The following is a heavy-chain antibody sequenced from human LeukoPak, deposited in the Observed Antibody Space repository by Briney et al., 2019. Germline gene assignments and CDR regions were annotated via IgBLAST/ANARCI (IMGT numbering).Heavy chain of an antibody. CDR3: ARHWPSAGGHQYSMDV. CDR1: GYSFTSHW. D-gene: IGHD3-16*01. Sequence: GESLKISCKGSGYSFTSHWIAWVRQMPRKGLELMGIIYPGDSDTRYSPSFQGQVTISADKSISTAYLQWRSLKASDTAMYYCARHWPSAGGHQYSMDVWGKGTTVTVSS. CDR2: IYPGDSDT. J-gene: IGHJ6*03. V-gene: IGHV5-51*01.